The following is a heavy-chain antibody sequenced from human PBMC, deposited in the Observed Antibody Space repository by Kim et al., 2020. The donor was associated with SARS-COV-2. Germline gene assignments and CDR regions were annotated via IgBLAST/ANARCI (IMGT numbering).Heavy chain of an antibody. D-gene: IGHD3-16*01. Sequence: RSTGYAGSVKGRVTISRANAKNTLYLQMNSLRAEDTAVYYCARGGSGSLDYWGQGTLVTVSS. CDR3: ARGGSGSLDY. J-gene: IGHJ4*02. CDR2: RST. V-gene: IGHV3-74*01.